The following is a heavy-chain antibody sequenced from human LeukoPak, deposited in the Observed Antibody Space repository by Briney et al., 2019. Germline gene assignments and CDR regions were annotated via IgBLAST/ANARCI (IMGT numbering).Heavy chain of an antibody. CDR2: IYHSGST. Sequence: SETLSLTCAVSGGSISSSNWWCCVRQPPGKGLEWIGEIYHSGSTNYNPSLKSRVTISEDTSKNQFSLKLSSVTAADTAVYYCARAFRGIFGVFEAFDIWGQGTMVTVSS. D-gene: IGHD3-3*01. CDR3: ARAFRGIFGVFEAFDI. V-gene: IGHV4-4*02. J-gene: IGHJ3*02. CDR1: GGSISSSNW.